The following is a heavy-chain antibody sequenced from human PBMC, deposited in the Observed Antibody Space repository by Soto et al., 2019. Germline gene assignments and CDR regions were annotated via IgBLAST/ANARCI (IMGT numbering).Heavy chain of an antibody. CDR1: GFTVDDYP. Sequence: EVQLVESGGGLVQPGRSLRLACAASGFTVDDYPMHWFRQAPGKGLEWVSGISWNSGSIGYADSVKGRFTIARDNAKNPLYLQVNSLRAEDTALYFCAKGNYYGSGSYRALDYWGPGTLVNGFS. D-gene: IGHD3-10*01. CDR3: AKGNYYGSGSYRALDY. V-gene: IGHV3-9*01. J-gene: IGHJ4*02. CDR2: ISWNSGSI.